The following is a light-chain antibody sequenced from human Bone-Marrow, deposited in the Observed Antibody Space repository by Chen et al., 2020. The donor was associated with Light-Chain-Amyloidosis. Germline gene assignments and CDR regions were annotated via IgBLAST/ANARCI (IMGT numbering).Light chain of an antibody. V-gene: IGLV3-25*03. CDR2: GET. CDR3: QSADSNGTYEMI. CDR1: DLPTKY. J-gene: IGLJ2*01. Sequence: SYELTQPPSVSVSPGQTARNTCSGDDLPTKYAYWYQQKPGQAPVLVIHGETGRPWGISERFSGSSSGTTATLNISGVQAEDVADYHCQSADSNGTYEMIFGDGAKLTVL.